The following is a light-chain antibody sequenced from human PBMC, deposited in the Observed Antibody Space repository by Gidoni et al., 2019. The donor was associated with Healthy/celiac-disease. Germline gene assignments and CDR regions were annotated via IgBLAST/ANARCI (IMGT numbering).Light chain of an antibody. V-gene: IGKV1-39*01. CDR3: QQSYSTPRT. J-gene: IGKJ4*01. CDR2: AAS. CDR1: QSISSY. Sequence: DIQMTQSPSSLSASVGDRVTITCRASQSISSYLNWYQQKPGKAHKLLIYAASSLQSGVPSRFSGSGSGIDFTLTISSLQPEDFATYYCQQSYSTPRTCGGGTKVEIK.